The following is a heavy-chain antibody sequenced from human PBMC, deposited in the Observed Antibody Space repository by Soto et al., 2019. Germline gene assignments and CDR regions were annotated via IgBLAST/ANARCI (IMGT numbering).Heavy chain of an antibody. J-gene: IGHJ3*02. Sequence: PSETLSLTCTVSGGSISSSSYYWGWIRQPPGKGLEWIGSIYYSGSTYYNPSLKSRVTMTEDTSTDTAYMELSSLRSEDTAVYYCATMFEDSGGWYIAFDIWGQGTMVTVSS. D-gene: IGHD6-19*01. CDR3: ATMFEDSGGWYIAFDI. CDR1: GGSISSSSYY. V-gene: IGHV4-39*07. CDR2: IYYSGST.